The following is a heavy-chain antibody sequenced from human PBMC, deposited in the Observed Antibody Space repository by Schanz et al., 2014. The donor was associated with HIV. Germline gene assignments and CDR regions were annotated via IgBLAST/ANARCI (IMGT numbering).Heavy chain of an antibody. V-gene: IGHV4-34*02. CDR2: VNHSGDT. CDR3: ALSRPSGYGGSWYFDL. CDR1: GSSVTYFY. D-gene: IGHD2-15*01. J-gene: IGHJ2*01. Sequence: QVQLQQWGAGLLKPSETLSLTCAVYGSSVTYFYWTWIRQSPGKGLEWIAEVNHSGDTNYNPSLKSRVTISVDTSKIQFSLKLSSVTAADTAVYYCALSRPSGYGGSWYFDLWGRGTLVAVSS.